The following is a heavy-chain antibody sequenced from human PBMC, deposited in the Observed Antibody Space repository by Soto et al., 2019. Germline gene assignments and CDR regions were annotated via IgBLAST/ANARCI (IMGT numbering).Heavy chain of an antibody. CDR1: GTSITGTSY. CDR3: ARGMTPPGAPAWYYFDS. CDR2: FSLSGTT. J-gene: IGHJ4*02. Sequence: SETLSLTCTVSGTSITGTSYWSWIRQPAGKGLEWIGRFSLSGTTNYNPSLRSRVTMSADVSKNQFSLRLTSVTAADTTLYYCARGMTPPGAPAWYYFDSWGQGTLVTVSS. V-gene: IGHV4-4*07. D-gene: IGHD2-8*02.